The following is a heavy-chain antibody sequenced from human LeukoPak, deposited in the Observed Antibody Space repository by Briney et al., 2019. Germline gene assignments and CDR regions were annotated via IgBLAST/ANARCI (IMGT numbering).Heavy chain of an antibody. V-gene: IGHV4-4*02. J-gene: IGHJ4*02. Sequence: PSETLSLTCAVSGGSISSRNWWGWVRLPPGKGLEWIGEIYHSGSTNYNPSLKSRVTISVDKSKNQFSLKLSSVTAANTAVYYCARAPLRFLEWSQLYYLDYWGQGTLVTVSS. CDR3: ARAPLRFLEWSQLYYLDY. D-gene: IGHD3-3*01. CDR2: IYHSGST. CDR1: GGSISSRNW.